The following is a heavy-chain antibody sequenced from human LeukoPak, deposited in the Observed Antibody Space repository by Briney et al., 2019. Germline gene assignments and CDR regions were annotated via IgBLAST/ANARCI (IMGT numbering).Heavy chain of an antibody. D-gene: IGHD5-24*01. J-gene: IGHJ4*02. Sequence: PGGSLRLSCAASGFTFSNSWMSWARQAPGKGLEWVANIKQDGSEKYYVDSVKGRFTISRDNAKNSLYLQMNSLRAEDTAVYYCARDQRWLQYRGLDYWGQGTLVTVSS. CDR2: IKQDGSEK. CDR3: ARDQRWLQYRGLDY. V-gene: IGHV3-7*01. CDR1: GFTFSNSW.